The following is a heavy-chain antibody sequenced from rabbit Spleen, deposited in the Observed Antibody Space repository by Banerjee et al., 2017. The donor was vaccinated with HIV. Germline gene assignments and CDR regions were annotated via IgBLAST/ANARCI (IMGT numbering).Heavy chain of an antibody. V-gene: IGHV1S45*01. J-gene: IGHJ4*01. Sequence: QEQLVESGGGLVQPEGSLALTCKASGFSFSSSDYICWVRQAPGKGLEWISCIGGSSSGFPYSANWAKGRFTISSHNAQTAPYLQLNSLTVADTATYFCAKDTAGGGYNDRTLWGPGTLVTVS. D-gene: IGHD8-1*01. CDR2: IGGSSSGFP. CDR1: GFSFSSSDY. CDR3: AKDTAGGGYNDRTL.